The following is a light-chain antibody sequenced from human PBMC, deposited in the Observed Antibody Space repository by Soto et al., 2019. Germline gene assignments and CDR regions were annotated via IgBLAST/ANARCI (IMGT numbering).Light chain of an antibody. J-gene: IGKJ4*01. CDR3: QQYNSYSQRST. CDR1: QSISSW. V-gene: IGKV1-5*01. Sequence: DIQMTQSPSTLSASVGDRVTITCRASQSISSWLAWYQQKPGKAPKLLIYDASSLESGVPSRFSGSGSGTEFTLTISSLQPDDFATYYCQQYNSYSQRSTFGGGTKVDIK. CDR2: DAS.